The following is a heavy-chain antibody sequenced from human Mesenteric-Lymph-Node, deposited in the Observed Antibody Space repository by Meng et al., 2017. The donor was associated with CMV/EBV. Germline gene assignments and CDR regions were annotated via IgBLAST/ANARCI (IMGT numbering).Heavy chain of an antibody. CDR1: GYSFTDYW. V-gene: IGHV5-51*01. J-gene: IGHJ1*01. CDR2: INPGDSST. Sequence: GESLKISCKASGYSFTDYWNGWVRQMPGKGLEWVVIINPGDSSTKYSPSFQGQVTFPPDRSISTADLQWSSLKASDTAMFYCAGRLGRWGQGTLVTVSS. D-gene: IGHD3-10*01. CDR3: AGRLGR.